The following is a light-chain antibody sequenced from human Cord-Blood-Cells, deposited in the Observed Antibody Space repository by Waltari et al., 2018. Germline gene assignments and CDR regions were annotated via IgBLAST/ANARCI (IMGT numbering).Light chain of an antibody. CDR3: QQYNNWPPWT. CDR2: GAS. Sequence: EIVMTQSPATLSVSPGERATLPCTASQSVSNNLAWYQQKPGQAPRLLIYGASTRATGIPARFSGSGSGTEFTLTISSLQSEYFAVYYCQQYNNWPPWTFGQGTKVEIK. CDR1: QSVSNN. J-gene: IGKJ1*01. V-gene: IGKV3-15*01.